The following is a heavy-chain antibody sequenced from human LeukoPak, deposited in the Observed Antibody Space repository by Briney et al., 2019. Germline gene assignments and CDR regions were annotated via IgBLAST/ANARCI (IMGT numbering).Heavy chain of an antibody. CDR1: GGTFNSYT. Sequence: ASMKVSCKASGGTFNSYTISWVRQAPGQGLEWMGRIIPILGIANYAQKFQGRVTITADKSTSTAYMELSSLRSEDTAVYYCARAGWGDAFDIWGQGTMVTVSS. CDR3: ARAGWGDAFDI. CDR2: IIPILGIA. D-gene: IGHD1-26*01. J-gene: IGHJ3*02. V-gene: IGHV1-69*02.